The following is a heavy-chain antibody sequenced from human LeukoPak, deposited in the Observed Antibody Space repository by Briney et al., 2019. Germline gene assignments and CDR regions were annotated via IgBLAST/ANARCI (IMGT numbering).Heavy chain of an antibody. D-gene: IGHD2-2*01. CDR2: IYHSGST. J-gene: IGHJ4*02. Sequence: SQTLSLTCTVSGGSISSGGYYWSWIRQPPGKGLEWIGYIYHSGSTYYNPSLKSRVTISVDRSKNQFSLKLSSVTAADTAVYYCARDVVVPAAMGGGVYYFDYWGQGTLVTVSS. CDR1: GGSISSGGYY. V-gene: IGHV4-30-2*01. CDR3: ARDVVVPAAMGGGVYYFDY.